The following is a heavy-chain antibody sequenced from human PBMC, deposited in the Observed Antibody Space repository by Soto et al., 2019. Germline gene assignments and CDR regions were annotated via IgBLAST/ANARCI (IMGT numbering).Heavy chain of an antibody. CDR2: ISSSSTYT. Sequence: QVQLVESGGGLVQPGGSLRLSCAASGFTFSDYYMSWIRQAPGKGLEWVSYISSSSTYTNYADSVKGRFTISRDNAKNSLYLQMNSLRAEDTAVYYCASSIHYYDSSGYYQWGQGTLVTVSS. CDR3: ASSIHYYDSSGYYQ. J-gene: IGHJ4*02. CDR1: GFTFSDYY. V-gene: IGHV3-11*05. D-gene: IGHD3-22*01.